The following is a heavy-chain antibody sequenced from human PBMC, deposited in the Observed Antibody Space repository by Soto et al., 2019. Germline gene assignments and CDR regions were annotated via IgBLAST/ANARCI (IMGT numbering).Heavy chain of an antibody. CDR2: VSGSGATT. Sequence: GGSLSLSCAPSGFTFSNYAMSWVRHAPGKGLEWVSGVSGSGATTHHADSVKGRFTISRDNTKNTLYLQMNSLRAEDTDVYYCAKWGRASCYALSSCNYYYMDAWGKGTTVTVSS. J-gene: IGHJ6*03. V-gene: IGHV3-23*01. CDR1: GFTFSNYA. D-gene: IGHD2-2*01. CDR3: AKWGRASCYALSSCNYYYMDA.